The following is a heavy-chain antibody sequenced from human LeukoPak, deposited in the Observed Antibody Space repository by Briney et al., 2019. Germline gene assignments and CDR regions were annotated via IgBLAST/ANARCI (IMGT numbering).Heavy chain of an antibody. CDR3: AKVRYYYGSGSYWYFDL. V-gene: IGHV3-30*02. CDR1: GFTFSSYG. D-gene: IGHD3-10*01. CDR2: IRYDGSNK. J-gene: IGHJ2*01. Sequence: GGSLRLSCAASGFTFSSYGMHWVRQAPGKGLEWVAFIRYDGSNKYYADSVKGRFTISRDNYNNTMYLQMNSLRAEDTAVYYCAKVRYYYGSGSYWYFDLWGRGTLVTVSS.